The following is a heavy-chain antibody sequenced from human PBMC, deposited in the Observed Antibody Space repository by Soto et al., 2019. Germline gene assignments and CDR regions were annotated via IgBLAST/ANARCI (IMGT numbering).Heavy chain of an antibody. CDR1: AGTFSIHP. CDR2: IITIFGIA. CDR3: ARDWSGYSSSWYFPPPHRMDV. V-gene: IGHV1-69*01. J-gene: IGHJ6*01. Sequence: SGGPVSCQASAGTFSIHPLHCVRQAPGPPLEWMGGIITIFGIATYAQKFQGRPTITEDEPTSTAYMELSSLRSEDTAVYYCARDWSGYSSSWYFPPPHRMDVWGQGSTLTASS. D-gene: IGHD6-13*01.